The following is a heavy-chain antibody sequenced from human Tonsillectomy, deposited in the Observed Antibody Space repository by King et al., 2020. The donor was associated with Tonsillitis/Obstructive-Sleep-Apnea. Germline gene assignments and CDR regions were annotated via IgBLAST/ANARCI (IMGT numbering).Heavy chain of an antibody. CDR2: IDWDDDK. J-gene: IGHJ4*02. D-gene: IGHD2-2*01. CDR1: GFSLSTSGMC. CDR3: ARLHCSSTSCYHFDY. V-gene: IGHV2-70*01. Sequence: TLKESGPALVKPTQTLTLTCTFSGFSLSTSGMCVSWIRQPPGKALEWLALIDWDDDKYYSTSLKTRLTLSKDTSKNQVVLTMTNMDPVDTATYYCARLHCSSTSCYHFDYWGQGTLVTVSS.